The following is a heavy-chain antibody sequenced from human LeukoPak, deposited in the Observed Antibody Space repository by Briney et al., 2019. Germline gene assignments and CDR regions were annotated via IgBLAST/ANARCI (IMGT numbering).Heavy chain of an antibody. Sequence: SETQSLTCTVSGGSISSYYWSWIRQPPGKGLEWIGYIYYSGSTNYNPSLKSRVTISVDTSKNQFSLKLSSVTAADTAVYYCARVVQDIVVVPTAMATFDYWGQGTLVTVSS. CDR3: ARVVQDIVVVPTAMATFDY. D-gene: IGHD2-2*01. V-gene: IGHV4-59*01. J-gene: IGHJ4*02. CDR2: IYYSGST. CDR1: GGSISSYY.